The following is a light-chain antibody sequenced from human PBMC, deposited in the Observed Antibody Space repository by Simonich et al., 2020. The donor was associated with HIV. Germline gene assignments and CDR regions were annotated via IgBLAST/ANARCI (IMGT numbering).Light chain of an antibody. CDR1: SPNIGTDYD. CDR3: QSYDSSLSAL. V-gene: IGLV1-40*01. J-gene: IGLJ2*01. CDR2: GNN. Sequence: QSVLTQPPSVSGAPGQRVTISCTGSSPNIGTDYDVPWYQQLPGTAPKLLIYGNNNRPSGVPDRFSGSKSGTSASLAITGLQAEDEADYYCQSYDSSLSALFGGGTKLTVL.